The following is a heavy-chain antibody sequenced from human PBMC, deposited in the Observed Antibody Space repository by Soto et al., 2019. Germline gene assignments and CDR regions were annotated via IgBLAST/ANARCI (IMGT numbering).Heavy chain of an antibody. CDR2: ISYDGVNK. CDR3: AKARYASGWFGLDT. V-gene: IGHV3-30*18. J-gene: IGHJ5*02. CDR1: RFNFSAYG. D-gene: IGHD6-19*01. Sequence: GGSLRLSCAASRFNFSAYGMHWVRQAPGKGLEWVAGISYDGVNKFYSASMKGRLTVSRDNAKNTFYLQMNSLRPADTALYYCAKARYASGWFGLDTWGQGALVTVSS.